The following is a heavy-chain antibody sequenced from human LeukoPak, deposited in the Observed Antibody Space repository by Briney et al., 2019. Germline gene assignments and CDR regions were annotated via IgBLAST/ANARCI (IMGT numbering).Heavy chain of an antibody. D-gene: IGHD3-9*01. CDR3: ARHENPTIFWPNGYYFDY. V-gene: IGHV4-59*08. CDR1: GGYITNNY. CDR2: IYYSGGT. J-gene: IGHJ4*02. Sequence: PSETLSLTCTISGGYITNNYWSWIRQPPGKGLEWIGYIYYSGGTNYNPSLKSRVTISVDTSKNQFSLKLSSVTAADTAVYYCARHENPTIFWPNGYYFDYWGQGTLVTVSS.